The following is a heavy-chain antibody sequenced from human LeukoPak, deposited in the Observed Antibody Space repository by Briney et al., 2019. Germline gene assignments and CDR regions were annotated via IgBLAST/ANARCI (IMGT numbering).Heavy chain of an antibody. J-gene: IGHJ6*02. Sequence: SETLSLTCAVYGGSFSGYYWSWIRQPPGKGLEWIGGINHSGSTNYNPSLKSRVTISVDTSKNQFSLKLSSVTAADTAVYYCARVSPNYGSGSYYYYYGMDVWGQGTTVTVSS. CDR3: ARVSPNYGSGSYYYYYGMDV. CDR1: GGSFSGYY. CDR2: INHSGST. V-gene: IGHV4-34*01. D-gene: IGHD3-10*01.